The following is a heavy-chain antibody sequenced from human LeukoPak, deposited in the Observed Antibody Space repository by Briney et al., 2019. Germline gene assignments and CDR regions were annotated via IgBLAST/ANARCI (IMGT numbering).Heavy chain of an antibody. D-gene: IGHD1-26*01. V-gene: IGHV3-7*03. CDR3: ARYSGSYEVNYYYYYGMDV. CDR2: IKQDGSEK. CDR1: GFTFSSYW. J-gene: IGHJ6*02. Sequence: PGGSPRLSCAASGFTFSSYWMSWVRQAPGEGLEWVANIKQDGSEKYYVDSVKGRFTISGDNAKNALYLQMNSLRAEDTAVYYCARYSGSYEVNYYYYYGMDVWGQGTTVTVSS.